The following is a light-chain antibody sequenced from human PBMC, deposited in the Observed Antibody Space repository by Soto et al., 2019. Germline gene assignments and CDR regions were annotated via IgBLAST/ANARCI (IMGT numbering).Light chain of an antibody. CDR3: QQSSNWA. J-gene: IGKJ3*01. CDR2: DAS. Sequence: EIVLTQSPATLSLSPGERVTLSCRASQSISSYLAWYQQQPGQAPRLLIYDASNRATGIPARFSGSGSGTDFTLTISSLEPEDFAVYYCQQSSNWAVGPVTNVDIK. V-gene: IGKV3-11*01. CDR1: QSISSY.